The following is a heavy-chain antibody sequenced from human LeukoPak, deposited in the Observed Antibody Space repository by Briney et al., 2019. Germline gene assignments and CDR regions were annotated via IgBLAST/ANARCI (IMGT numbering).Heavy chain of an antibody. D-gene: IGHD5-12*01. CDR2: IYYSGST. Sequence: SETLSLTCTVSGGSISSYYWGWIRQPPGKGLEWIGNIYYSGSTYYNPSLKSRVTISVDTSKNQFPLKLSSVTAADTAVYYCARLSGYGLHYYYYMDVWGKGTTVTVSS. CDR3: ARLSGYGLHYYYYMDV. J-gene: IGHJ6*03. V-gene: IGHV4-39*06. CDR1: GGSISSYY.